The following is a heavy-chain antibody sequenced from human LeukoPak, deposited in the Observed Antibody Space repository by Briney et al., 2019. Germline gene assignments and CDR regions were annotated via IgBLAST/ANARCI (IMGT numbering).Heavy chain of an antibody. CDR2: INTDGSST. CDR1: GFTFSSYW. Sequence: GGSLRLSCAASGFTFSSYWMHWVRQAPGKGLVWVSRINTDGSSTSYADSVKGRFTISRDNAKNTLYLQMNSLRAEDTAAYYCAKDWGPIVVVVAVNFQHWGQGTLVTVSS. V-gene: IGHV3-74*01. J-gene: IGHJ1*01. D-gene: IGHD2-15*01. CDR3: AKDWGPIVVVVAVNFQH.